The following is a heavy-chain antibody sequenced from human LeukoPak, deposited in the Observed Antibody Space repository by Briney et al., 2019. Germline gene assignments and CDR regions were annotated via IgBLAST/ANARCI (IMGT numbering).Heavy chain of an antibody. CDR3: ARVTTTTVVTGGAFDI. CDR2: IIPIFGTA. J-gene: IGHJ3*02. Sequence: ASVKVSCKASGGTFSSYAISWVRQAPGQGLEWMGGIIPIFGTANYAQKFQGRVTITADKSTSTAYMELSSLRSEDTAVYYCARVTTTTVVTGGAFDIWGQGTMVTVSS. D-gene: IGHD4-23*01. V-gene: IGHV1-69*06. CDR1: GGTFSSYA.